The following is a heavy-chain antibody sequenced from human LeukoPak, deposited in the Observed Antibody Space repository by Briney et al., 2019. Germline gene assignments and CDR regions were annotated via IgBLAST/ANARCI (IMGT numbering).Heavy chain of an antibody. V-gene: IGHV3-7*01. CDR2: IKEDGSEK. D-gene: IGHD1-26*01. CDR1: GLTFSSYW. Sequence: PGGSLRLSCAASGLTFSSYWMSWVRQAPGKRLEWVANIKEDGSEKYYVDSVKGRFTISRDNAKNSLYLQMNSLRAEDTAVYYCARDKGVGFDYWGQGTLVTVSS. J-gene: IGHJ4*02. CDR3: ARDKGVGFDY.